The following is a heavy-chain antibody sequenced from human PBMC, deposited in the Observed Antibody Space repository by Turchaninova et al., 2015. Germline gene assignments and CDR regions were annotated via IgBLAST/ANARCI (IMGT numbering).Heavy chain of an antibody. Sequence: EVQLLESGGGLVQPGGSLRLSCAASGCTFSTNPMSGVRQAPIKGLGWVAFISGSAASTYKSTPVVVGFTLPQDKAKSTLYLQMDSLGADDTAVYYCAQGGGYCGDDCFYYLDHWGQGTLVTVSS. CDR3: AQGGGYCGDDCFYYLDH. CDR1: GCTFSTNP. J-gene: IGHJ4*02. V-gene: IGHV3-23*01. D-gene: IGHD2-21*02. CDR2: ISGSAAST.